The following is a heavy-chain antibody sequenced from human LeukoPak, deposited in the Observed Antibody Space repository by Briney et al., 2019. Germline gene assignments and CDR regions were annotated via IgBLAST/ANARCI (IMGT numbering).Heavy chain of an antibody. CDR1: GFTFSTYA. CDR3: AKERSTMVRGVG. J-gene: IGHJ3*01. CDR2: ISGSGDST. V-gene: IGHV3-23*01. Sequence: GGSLRLSCAASGFTFSTYAVNWVRQAPGKGLEWVSTISGSGDSTYYADSVKGRFTISRDNSKNTLYLQMNSLRAEDTAVYYCAKERSTMVRGVGWGQGTMVTVSS. D-gene: IGHD3-10*01.